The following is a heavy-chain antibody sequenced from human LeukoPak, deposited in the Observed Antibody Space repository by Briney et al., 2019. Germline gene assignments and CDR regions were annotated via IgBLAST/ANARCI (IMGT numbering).Heavy chain of an antibody. V-gene: IGHV1-8*01. CDR3: ARGMYDFWSGQEDAFDI. Sequence: ASVTVSCKASGYTFTSYDVNWVRQAPGQGLEWMGSMNPHSGNTGYAQRFQGRVTMTRNTSISTAYMELSSLRSEDTAVYYCARGMYDFWSGQEDAFDIWGQGTMVTVSS. CDR1: GYTFTSYD. CDR2: MNPHSGNT. D-gene: IGHD3-3*01. J-gene: IGHJ3*02.